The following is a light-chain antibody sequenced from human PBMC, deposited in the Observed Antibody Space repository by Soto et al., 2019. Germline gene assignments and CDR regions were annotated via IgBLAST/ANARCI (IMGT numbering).Light chain of an antibody. J-gene: IGKJ4*01. CDR3: QQYCSSHPHT. CDR1: RSGNNN. V-gene: IGKV3-20*01. Sequence: VLTQSPGTLLLPPGERATLSCWAGRSGNNNLVWYQQRARQSASLLMYGAASRATGSPDRFSGSGSGTNFSLTISSREPDDYVVNYCQQYCSSHPHTFGGGTKVDIK. CDR2: GAA.